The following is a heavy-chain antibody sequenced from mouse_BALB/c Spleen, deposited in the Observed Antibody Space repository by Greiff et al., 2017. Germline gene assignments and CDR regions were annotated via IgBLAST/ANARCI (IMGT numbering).Heavy chain of an antibody. V-gene: IGHV2-9*02. CDR3: ARDGGSTMSTTGYAMDY. D-gene: IGHD2-4*01. J-gene: IGHJ4*01. CDR2: IWAGGST. Sequence: VMLVESGPGLVAPSQSLSITCTVSGFSLTSYGVHWVRQPPGKGLEWLGVIWAGGSTNYNSALMSRLSISKDNSKSQVFLKMNSLQTDDTAMYYCARDGGSTMSTTGYAMDYWGQGTSVTVSS. CDR1: GFSLTSYG.